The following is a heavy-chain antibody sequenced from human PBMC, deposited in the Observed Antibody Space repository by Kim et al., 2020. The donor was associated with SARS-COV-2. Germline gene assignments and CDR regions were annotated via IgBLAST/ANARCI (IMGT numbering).Heavy chain of an antibody. V-gene: IGHV4-34*01. Sequence: RVTISVDTSKNQFSLKLSSVTAADTAVYYCARGREAVAGTGYYYYGMDVWGQGTTVTVSS. J-gene: IGHJ6*02. D-gene: IGHD6-19*01. CDR3: ARGREAVAGTGYYYYGMDV.